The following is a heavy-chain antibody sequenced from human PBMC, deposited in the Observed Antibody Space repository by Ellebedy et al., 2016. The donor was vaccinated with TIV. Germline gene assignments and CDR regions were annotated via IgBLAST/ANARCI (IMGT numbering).Heavy chain of an antibody. CDR3: ARESLDYSGLIDY. Sequence: AASVKVSCKASGYTFSSYGINWVRQAPGQGLEWMGWISAYNGHTNFAQKLQGRVTMTTDTSTNTAYMELRSLRSDDTAVYYCARESLDYSGLIDYWGQGTLVTVSS. D-gene: IGHD5-12*01. CDR1: GYTFSSYG. J-gene: IGHJ4*02. CDR2: ISAYNGHT. V-gene: IGHV1-18*04.